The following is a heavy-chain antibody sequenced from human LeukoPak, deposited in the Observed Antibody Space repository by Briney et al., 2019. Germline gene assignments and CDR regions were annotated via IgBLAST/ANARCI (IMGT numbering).Heavy chain of an antibody. J-gene: IGHJ4*02. CDR3: AKGRYSGTTYYFDY. Sequence: PGGSLGLSCAASGFTLSTYWMSWVRQVPGKGLEWVANIKKDGSETYYVDSVKGRFTISRDNAKNSLYLQMNSLRAEDTAIYHCAKGRYSGTTYYFDYWGQGTLVTVSS. CDR1: GFTLSTYW. D-gene: IGHD5-12*01. V-gene: IGHV3-7*03. CDR2: IKKDGSET.